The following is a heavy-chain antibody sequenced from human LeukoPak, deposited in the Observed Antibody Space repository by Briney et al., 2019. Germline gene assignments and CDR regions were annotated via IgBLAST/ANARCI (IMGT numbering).Heavy chain of an antibody. CDR1: GFTFSSYA. J-gene: IGHJ6*02. CDR2: ISYDGSNK. Sequence: PGGSLRLSCAASGFTFSSYAMHWVRQAPGKGLEWVAVISYDGSNKYYADSVKGRFTISRDNSKNTLYLQMNSLRAEDTAVYYCARGPREGQWLGVGLPGYYYYYGMDVWGQGTTVTVSS. V-gene: IGHV3-30*04. CDR3: ARGPREGQWLGVGLPGYYYYYGMDV. D-gene: IGHD6-19*01.